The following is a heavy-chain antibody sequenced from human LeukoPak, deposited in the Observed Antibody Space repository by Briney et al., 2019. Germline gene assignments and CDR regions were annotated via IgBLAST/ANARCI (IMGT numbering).Heavy chain of an antibody. CDR3: ATDRVYRSSGRSWGFFDY. D-gene: IGHD6-19*01. CDR2: LDSENNKM. CDR1: GYSLSDLS. J-gene: IGHJ4*02. V-gene: IGHV1-24*01. Sequence: ASVKVSCKISGYSLSDLSIHWVREAPGEGLVWMGGLDSENNKMVYSQKFQGRVTMTEDTSADTAYMELTSLRSDDTAVYFCATDRVYRSSGRSWGFFDYWGQGTLVIVSS.